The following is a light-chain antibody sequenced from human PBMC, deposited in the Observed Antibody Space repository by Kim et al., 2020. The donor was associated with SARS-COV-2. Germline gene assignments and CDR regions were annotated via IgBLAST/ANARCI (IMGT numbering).Light chain of an antibody. CDR2: GAS. V-gene: IGKV3-15*01. Sequence: LSGRPGEKPPLSSEASQSVGDSLAWYQHKPGQAPRLLIYGASTRATAIPARFSGSGSGAEFTLTISSLQSEDFAVYYCQEYNDWHTFGQGTKLEI. CDR3: QEYNDWHT. J-gene: IGKJ2*01. CDR1: QSVGDS.